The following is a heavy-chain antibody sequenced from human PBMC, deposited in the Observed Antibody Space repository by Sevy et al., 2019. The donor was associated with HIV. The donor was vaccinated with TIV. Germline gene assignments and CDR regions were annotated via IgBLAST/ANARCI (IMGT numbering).Heavy chain of an antibody. CDR3: AREAYYYDSREENWFDP. Sequence: GGSLRLSCVGSGFTFSTYTMHWVRQAPGKGLEWLSSISRDRRTIYYADSLKGRFTISRDNAKNSLYLQMNSLRDEDTAVYYCAREAYYYDSREENWFDPWGQGTL. CDR2: ISRDRRTI. CDR1: GFTFSTYT. J-gene: IGHJ5*02. D-gene: IGHD3-22*01. V-gene: IGHV3-48*02.